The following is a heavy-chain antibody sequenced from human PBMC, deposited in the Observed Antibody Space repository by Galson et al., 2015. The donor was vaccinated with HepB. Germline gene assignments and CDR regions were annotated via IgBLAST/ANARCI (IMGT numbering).Heavy chain of an antibody. Sequence: SVKVSCKASGGTFSSYAISWVRQAPGQGLEWMGGIIPIFGTANYAQKFQGRVTITADESTSTAYMELSSLRSEDTAVYYCARDQEIPGYGTGWYCGFDYWGQGTLVTVSS. CDR3: ARDQEIPGYGTGWYCGFDY. V-gene: IGHV1-69*13. D-gene: IGHD6-19*01. CDR2: IIPIFGTA. J-gene: IGHJ4*02. CDR1: GGTFSSYA.